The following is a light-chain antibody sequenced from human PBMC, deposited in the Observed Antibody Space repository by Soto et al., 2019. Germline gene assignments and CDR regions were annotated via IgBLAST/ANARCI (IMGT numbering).Light chain of an antibody. J-gene: IGKJ3*01. Sequence: DIQMTQSPYSLSASVGDRVTVTCQASQDITNYLNWYQQKPGKAPKLLIYDASNLETGVPSRFIGSGSGTDFTFTITSLQPEDIAIYYCQQYDNLPFTFGPGTKVDIK. CDR2: DAS. V-gene: IGKV1-33*01. CDR3: QQYDNLPFT. CDR1: QDITNY.